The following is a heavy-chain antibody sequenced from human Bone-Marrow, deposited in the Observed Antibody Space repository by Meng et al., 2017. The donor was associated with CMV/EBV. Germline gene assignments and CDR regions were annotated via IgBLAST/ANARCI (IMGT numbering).Heavy chain of an antibody. CDR1: GYTLTSDD. CDR2: MNPNSGNT. D-gene: IGHD3-10*01. V-gene: IGHV1-8*01. CDR3: ARGLTTMVRGVLITVYYYYGMDF. Sequence: ASLKVSCNASGYTLTSDDINWVRQATGQGLEWMGWMNPNSGNTGYAQKVQGRVTMTRNTSISTAYIELSSLRSQDTAVYYCARGLTTMVRGVLITVYYYYGMDFCGQGTTVTVSS. J-gene: IGHJ6*02.